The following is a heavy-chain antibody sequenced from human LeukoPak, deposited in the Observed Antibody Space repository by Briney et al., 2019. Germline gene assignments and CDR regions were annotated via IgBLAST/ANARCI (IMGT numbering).Heavy chain of an antibody. CDR3: ARGSGVSYYYGSGSSDFDY. D-gene: IGHD3-10*01. V-gene: IGHV1-8*01. J-gene: IGHJ4*02. CDR2: MNPNSGNT. CDR1: GYTFTSYD. Sequence: ASVTVSCKASGYTFTSYDINWVGQAAGQGLEWMGWMNPNSGNTGYAQKFQGRVTMTRNTSISTAYMELSSLRSEDTAVYYCARGSGVSYYYGSGSSDFDYWGQGTLVTVSS.